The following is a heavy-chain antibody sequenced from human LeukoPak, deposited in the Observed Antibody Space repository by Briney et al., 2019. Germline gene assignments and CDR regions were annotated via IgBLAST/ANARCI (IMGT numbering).Heavy chain of an antibody. CDR2: INQGESMI. CDR3: AKLLRDVTIYDF. CDR1: GFRFSRYW. J-gene: IGHJ4*03. V-gene: IGHV3-7*01. D-gene: IGHD5-24*01. Sequence: PGGSLRLSCAASGFRFSRYWMSWVRQAPGKGLEWVASINQGESMIWYVDSVKGRFTISRDNANNLLFLRMNYMRVEDTAVYYCAKLLRDVTIYDFWGHGDLVTVSS.